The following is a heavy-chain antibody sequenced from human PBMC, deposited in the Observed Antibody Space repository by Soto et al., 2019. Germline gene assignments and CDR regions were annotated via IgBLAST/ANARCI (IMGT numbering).Heavy chain of an antibody. D-gene: IGHD6-25*01. J-gene: IGHJ4*02. V-gene: IGHV3-23*01. Sequence: GGSLRLSCAASGVTFSSYAMSWVRQAPGKGLEWVSAISGSGGSTYYADSVKGRFTISRDNSKNTLYLQMNSLRAEDTAVYYCSKDWGSIGAVIDYWGQGTLVTVSS. CDR2: ISGSGGST. CDR3: SKDWGSIGAVIDY. CDR1: GVTFSSYA.